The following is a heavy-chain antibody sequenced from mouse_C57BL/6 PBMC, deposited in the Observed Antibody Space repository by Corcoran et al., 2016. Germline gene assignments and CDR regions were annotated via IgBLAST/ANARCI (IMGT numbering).Heavy chain of an antibody. CDR1: GYSITSGYY. Sequence: DVQLQESGPGLVKPSQSLSLTCSVTGYSITSGYYWNWIRQFPGNKLEWMGYISYDGSNNYNPSLKNRISITRDTSKNQFFLKLNSVTTEDTATYYCARGGSSYFWYFDVWGTGTTVTVSS. J-gene: IGHJ1*03. D-gene: IGHD1-1*01. V-gene: IGHV3-6*01. CDR3: ARGGSSYFWYFDV. CDR2: ISYDGSN.